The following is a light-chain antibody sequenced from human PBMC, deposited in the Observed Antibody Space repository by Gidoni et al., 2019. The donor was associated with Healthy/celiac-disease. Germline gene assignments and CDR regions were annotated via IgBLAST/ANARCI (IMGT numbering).Light chain of an antibody. Sequence: SYELTQPPSVSESPGQTASITCSGDKLGDKYACLYQQKPGQSPVLVIYQDSKRPSGIPERFSGSNSGNTATLTISGTQAMDEADYYCQAWDSSTVVFGGGTKLTVL. CDR1: KLGDKY. V-gene: IGLV3-1*01. CDR3: QAWDSSTVV. CDR2: QDS. J-gene: IGLJ2*01.